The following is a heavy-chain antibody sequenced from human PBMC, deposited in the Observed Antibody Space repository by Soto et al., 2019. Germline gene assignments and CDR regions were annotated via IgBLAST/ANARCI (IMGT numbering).Heavy chain of an antibody. V-gene: IGHV4-4*02. CDR2: IFHSGSA. CDR1: GGSINSNDW. J-gene: IGHJ4*02. Sequence: SETLSLTCAVSGGSINSNDWWTWVRQPPGKGLEWIAEIFHSGSANYNPSLKSRVTISVDTSKNQFSLRLSSVTAADTAVYYCARTSTIFGEYFFDYWGQGTLVTVSS. D-gene: IGHD3-3*01. CDR3: ARTSTIFGEYFFDY.